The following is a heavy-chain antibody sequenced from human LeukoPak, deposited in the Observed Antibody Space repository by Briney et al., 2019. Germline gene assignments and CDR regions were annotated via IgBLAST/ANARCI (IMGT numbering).Heavy chain of an antibody. V-gene: IGHV3-7*01. Sequence: GGSLRLSCAASGFTFSSYWMSWVRQAPGKGLEWVANIKQDGSEKYYVDSVKGRFTISRDNAKNSLYLQMNSLRAEDTAVYYCASDSRSGRFDPWGQGTLVTVSS. CDR2: IKQDGSEK. CDR3: ASDSRSGRFDP. D-gene: IGHD6-25*01. CDR1: GFTFSSYW. J-gene: IGHJ5*02.